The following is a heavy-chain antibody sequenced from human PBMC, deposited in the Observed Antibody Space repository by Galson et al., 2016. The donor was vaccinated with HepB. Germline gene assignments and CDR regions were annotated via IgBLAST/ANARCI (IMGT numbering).Heavy chain of an antibody. Sequence: SETLSLTCTISNGSMSGYFWSWIRQPPGKGLEWIAYMYQSGTTRYNPSLRSRVSISIDTSENQFSLKMTSVTAADTAVYYCVRGAYCTKGVCRWFDPWGQGTLVIVSS. D-gene: IGHD2-8*01. CDR2: MYQSGTT. CDR1: NGSMSGYF. V-gene: IGHV4-4*08. CDR3: VRGAYCTKGVCRWFDP. J-gene: IGHJ5*02.